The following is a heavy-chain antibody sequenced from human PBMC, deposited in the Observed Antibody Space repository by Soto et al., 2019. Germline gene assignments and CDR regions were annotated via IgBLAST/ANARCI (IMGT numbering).Heavy chain of an antibody. CDR3: ATGMVYNYYYYGMDV. CDR1: GYTFTSYG. Sequence: ASVKVSFKASGYTFTSYGISWVRQAPGQGLEWMGWISAYNGNTNYAQKLQGRVTMTTDTSTSTAYMELRSLRSDDTAVYYCATGMVYNYYYYGMDVWGQGTTVTVSS. D-gene: IGHD1-1*01. J-gene: IGHJ6*02. CDR2: ISAYNGNT. V-gene: IGHV1-18*01.